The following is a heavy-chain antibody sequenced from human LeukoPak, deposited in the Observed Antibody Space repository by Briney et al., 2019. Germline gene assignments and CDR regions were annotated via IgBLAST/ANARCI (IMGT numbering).Heavy chain of an antibody. V-gene: IGHV3-23*01. J-gene: IGHJ4*02. Sequence: TGGSLRLSCAASGFTFSSYGMSWVRQAPGKGLEWVSSISGSGGNVYYAGSVRGRFTISRDNSKNTVYLQMNSLRAEDTAVYYCARVGADYYDSSGYYDDYWGQGTLVTVSS. CDR2: ISGSGGNV. CDR3: ARVGADYYDSSGYYDDY. CDR1: GFTFSSYG. D-gene: IGHD3-22*01.